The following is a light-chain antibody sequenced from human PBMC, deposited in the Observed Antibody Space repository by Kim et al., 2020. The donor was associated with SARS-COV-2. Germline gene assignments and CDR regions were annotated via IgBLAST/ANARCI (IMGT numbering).Light chain of an antibody. CDR2: GAS. CDR3: QQYNNWPPGT. CDR1: QSVSSK. Sequence: SPGERPTLSCRASQSVSSKLAWYQQKPGQAPRLLIYGASTRATGIPARFSGSGSGTEFTLTISSLQSEDFAVYYCQQYNNWPPGTFGQGTKVDIK. J-gene: IGKJ1*01. V-gene: IGKV3-15*01.